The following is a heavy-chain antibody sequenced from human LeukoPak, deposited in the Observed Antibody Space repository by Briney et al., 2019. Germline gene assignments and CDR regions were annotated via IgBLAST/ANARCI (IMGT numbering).Heavy chain of an antibody. CDR1: GGSISGCY. Sequence: SETLSLTCTVSGGSISGCYWSWIRQPPGKGLEWIGYIYTTGGTDYNPSLRSRVTISVDTSKNQLSLNLSSVTAADTAVYYCARRGTIFGPESLWGRGTLVTVSS. CDR2: IYTTGGT. J-gene: IGHJ2*01. D-gene: IGHD3-3*01. V-gene: IGHV4-4*09. CDR3: ARRGTIFGPESL.